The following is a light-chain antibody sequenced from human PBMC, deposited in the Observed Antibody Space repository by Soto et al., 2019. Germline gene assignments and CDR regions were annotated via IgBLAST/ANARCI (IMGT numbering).Light chain of an antibody. CDR3: TSYTPTGALV. V-gene: IGLV2-14*01. Sequence: LTQPASVSGSPGQSITVSCTGTNTDVGGYNYVSWYQHRPGKAPRLMIYEVRNRLSGVSNRFSGSKSGNTASLTISGLQSEDEADYYCTSYTPTGALVFGSGTKVTVL. CDR2: EVR. CDR1: NTDVGGYNY. J-gene: IGLJ6*01.